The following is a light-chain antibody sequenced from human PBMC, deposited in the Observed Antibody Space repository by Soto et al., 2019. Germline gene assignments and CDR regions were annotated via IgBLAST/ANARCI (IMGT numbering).Light chain of an antibody. CDR3: TSYTPTGALV. V-gene: IGLV2-14*01. Sequence: LTQPASVSGSPGQSITVSCTGTNTDVGGYNYVSWYQHRPGKAPRLMIYEVRNRLSGVSNRFSGSKSGNTASLTISGLQSEDEADYYCTSYTPTGALVFGSGTKVTVL. CDR2: EVR. CDR1: NTDVGGYNY. J-gene: IGLJ6*01.